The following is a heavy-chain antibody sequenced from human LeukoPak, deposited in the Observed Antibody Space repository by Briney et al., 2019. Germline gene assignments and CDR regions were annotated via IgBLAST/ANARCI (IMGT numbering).Heavy chain of an antibody. Sequence: PSETLSLTSTVSGGPISSHYWSWIRQPPGKGLEWIGYIYYSGSTNYNPSLKSRVTISVDTSKNQFSLKLSSVTAADTAVYYCARDIDAFDIWGQGTMVTVSS. CDR2: IYYSGST. CDR3: ARDIDAFDI. V-gene: IGHV4-59*11. J-gene: IGHJ3*02. CDR1: GGPISSHY.